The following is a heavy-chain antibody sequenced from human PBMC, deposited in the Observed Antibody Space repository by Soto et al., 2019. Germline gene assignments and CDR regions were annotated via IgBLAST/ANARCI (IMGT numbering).Heavy chain of an antibody. CDR1: GFTFSSYA. CDR3: AIHSGGFGSSSSEYYYYIDV. J-gene: IGHJ6*03. Sequence: EVQLLESGGGLVQPGGSLRLSCAASGFTFSSYAMSWVRQAPGKGLEWVSGISGSGVSAHYADSVTDRFTISRDNSKTMVYLQMNSLRAEDTALYYCAIHSGGFGSSSSEYYYYIDVWGKGTTVTVSS. D-gene: IGHD6-6*01. V-gene: IGHV3-23*01. CDR2: ISGSGVSA.